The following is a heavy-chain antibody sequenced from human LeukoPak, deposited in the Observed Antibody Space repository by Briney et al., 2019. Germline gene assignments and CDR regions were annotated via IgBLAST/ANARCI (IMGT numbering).Heavy chain of an antibody. V-gene: IGHV4-34*01. CDR3: ARGSSGSWYGIN. Sequence: PSETLSLTCTVSGGSISSYYWSWIRQPPGKGLEWIGEIDHSGSPHYNPSLKSRVTISVETSKSQFSLKLTSVTAADTAVYFCARGSSGSWYGINWGQGTLVTVSS. J-gene: IGHJ4*02. CDR1: GGSISSYY. CDR2: IDHSGSP. D-gene: IGHD3-22*01.